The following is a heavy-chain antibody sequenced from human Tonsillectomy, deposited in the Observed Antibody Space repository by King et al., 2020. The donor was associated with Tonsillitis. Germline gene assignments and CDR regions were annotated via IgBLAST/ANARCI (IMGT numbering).Heavy chain of an antibody. V-gene: IGHV4-4*02. D-gene: IGHD3-10*01. CDR2: IHHSEST. CDR1: GGSISSSNW. Sequence: VQLQESGPGLVKPSGTLSLTCAVSGGSISSSNWWNWVRQPPGKGLEWIGEIHHSESTNYTPSLKSRVTISVDKSKKQFSLKLSSVTAADTAVYYCERSGGDYYVSGSHYTFFDYWGQGTLVTVSS. J-gene: IGHJ4*02. CDR3: ERSGGDYYVSGSHYTFFDY.